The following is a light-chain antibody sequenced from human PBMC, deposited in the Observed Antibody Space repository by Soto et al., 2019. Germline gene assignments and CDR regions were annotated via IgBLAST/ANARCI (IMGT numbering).Light chain of an antibody. CDR1: QSISSY. CDR3: QQSYSIPYT. V-gene: IGKV1-39*01. J-gene: IGKJ5*01. Sequence: DIQMTQSPSSLSASVGDRVTITCRASQSISSYLNWYQQKPGKAPNLLIYDASSLQSGVPSRLSGSGSGTDFTLTISSLQPEDFATYYCQQSYSIPYTFGQGTRLEIK. CDR2: DAS.